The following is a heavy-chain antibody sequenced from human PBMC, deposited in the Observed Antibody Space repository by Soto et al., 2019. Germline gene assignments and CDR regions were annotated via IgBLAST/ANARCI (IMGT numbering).Heavy chain of an antibody. J-gene: IGHJ3*02. V-gene: IGHV4-59*01. CDR3: ARDLYSSSSDAFDI. D-gene: IGHD6-13*01. Sequence: SLTCTVSGGSISSYYWSWIRQPPGKGLEWIGYIYYSGSTNYNPSLKSRVTISVDTSKNQFSLKLSSVTAADTAVYYCARDLYSSSSDAFDIWGQGTLVT. CDR2: IYYSGST. CDR1: GGSISSYY.